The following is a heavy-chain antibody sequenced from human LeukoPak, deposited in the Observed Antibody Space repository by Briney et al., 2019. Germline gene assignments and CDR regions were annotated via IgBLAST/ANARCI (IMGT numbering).Heavy chain of an antibody. CDR1: GFTFSSYA. D-gene: IGHD6-19*01. CDR3: ARDRGSGRNYYFDY. V-gene: IGHV3-30*04. Sequence: PGGSLRLSCAASGFTFSSYAMHWVRQAPGKGLEWVAVISYDGSNKYYADSVKGRFTISRDNSKNTLYLQMNSLRAEDTAVYYCARDRGSGRNYYFDYWGQGTLVTVSS. CDR2: ISYDGSNK. J-gene: IGHJ4*02.